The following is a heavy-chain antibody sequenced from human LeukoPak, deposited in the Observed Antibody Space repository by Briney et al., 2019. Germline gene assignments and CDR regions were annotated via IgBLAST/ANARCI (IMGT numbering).Heavy chain of an antibody. CDR2: INHSGST. J-gene: IGHJ4*02. CDR1: GGSFSGYY. V-gene: IGHV4-34*01. CDR3: ARGGSIVTMVRGAAQADY. Sequence: SETLSLTCAVYGGSFSGYYWSWIRQPPGKGLEWIGEINHSGSTNYNPSLKSRVTISVDTSKNQFSLKLSSVTAADTAVYYCARGGSIVTMVRGAAQADYWGQGTLVTVSS. D-gene: IGHD3-10*01.